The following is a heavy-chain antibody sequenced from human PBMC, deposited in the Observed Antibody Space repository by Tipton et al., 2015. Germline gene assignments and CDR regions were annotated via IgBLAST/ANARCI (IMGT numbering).Heavy chain of an antibody. CDR1: GFTFSRYA. V-gene: IGHV3-23*01. CDR3: AKNDGFWSDDSIPS. J-gene: IGHJ6*02. Sequence: SLRLSCVASGFTFSRYAMTWVRQAPGKGLQWVSDISGSGGNTYYSDFVKGRFTISRDNSKNTLYLQMNSLRAEDTAVYYCAKNDGFWSDDSIPSWGQGTTVTVSS. D-gene: IGHD3-3*01. CDR2: ISGSGGNT.